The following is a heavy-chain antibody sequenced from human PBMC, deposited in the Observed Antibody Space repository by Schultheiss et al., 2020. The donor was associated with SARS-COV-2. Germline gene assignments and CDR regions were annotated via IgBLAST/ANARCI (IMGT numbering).Heavy chain of an antibody. J-gene: IGHJ4*02. Sequence: GGSLRLSCAASGFTFSSYWMHWVRQAPGKGLVWVSRINYDGSTSYADSVKGRFTISRDNAKNTLYLQMNSLRAEDTAVYYCVRDSNYHSDYWGQGTLVTVSS. CDR3: VRDSNYHSDY. CDR2: INYDGST. D-gene: IGHD4-11*01. CDR1: GFTFSSYW. V-gene: IGHV3-74*01.